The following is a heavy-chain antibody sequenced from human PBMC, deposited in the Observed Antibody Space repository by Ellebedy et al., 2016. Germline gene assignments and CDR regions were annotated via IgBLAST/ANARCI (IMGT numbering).Heavy chain of an antibody. D-gene: IGHD3-10*02. CDR3: ARLLVRGETIFDS. CDR2: IYPADSDT. J-gene: IGHJ4*02. Sequence: GESLKISXQASGYSFINHWIGWVRQMPGKGLEWVGIIYPADSDTRYSPSFQGRVTMSVDKSVRTAYLQWRSLKASDSAMYYCARLLVRGETIFDSWGQGTLVTVSS. CDR1: GYSFINHW. V-gene: IGHV5-51*01.